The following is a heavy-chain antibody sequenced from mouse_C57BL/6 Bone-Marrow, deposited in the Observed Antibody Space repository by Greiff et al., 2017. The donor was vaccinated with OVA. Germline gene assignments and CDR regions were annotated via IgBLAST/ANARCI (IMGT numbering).Heavy chain of an antibody. J-gene: IGHJ4*01. Sequence: DVKLQESGTVLARPGASVKMSCKTSGYTFTSYWMHWVKQRPGQGLEWIGAIYPGNSDTSYNQKFKGKAKLTAVTSASTAYMELSSLTNEDSAVYYCTGYYYGSSYDAMDYWGQGTSVTVSS. CDR1: GYTFTSYW. CDR3: TGYYYGSSYDAMDY. CDR2: IYPGNSDT. V-gene: IGHV1-5*01. D-gene: IGHD1-1*01.